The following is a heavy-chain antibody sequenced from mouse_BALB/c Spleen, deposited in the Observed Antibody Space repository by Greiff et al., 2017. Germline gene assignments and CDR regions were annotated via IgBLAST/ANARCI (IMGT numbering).Heavy chain of an antibody. CDR2: IWAGGST. J-gene: IGHJ3*01. CDR3: ARAGATTTVEAY. D-gene: IGHD1-1*01. V-gene: IGHV2-9*02. CDR1: GFSLTSYG. Sequence: VQLQESGPGLVAPSQSLSISCTVSGFSLTSYGVHWVRQPPGKGLEWLGVIWAGGSTNYNSALMSRLSISKDNSKSQVFLKMNSLQTDDTAMYYCARAGATTTVEAYWGQGTLVTVSA.